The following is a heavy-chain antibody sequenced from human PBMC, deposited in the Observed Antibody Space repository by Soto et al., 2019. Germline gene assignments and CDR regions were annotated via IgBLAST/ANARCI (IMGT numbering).Heavy chain of an antibody. V-gene: IGHV1-18*01. CDR1: GYTFTSYG. CDR3: ARDHQLERFLEWLFENNWFDH. Sequence: ASVKVSCKASGYTFTSYGISWVRQAPGQGLEWMGWISAYNGNTNYAQKLQGRVTMTTDTSTSTAYMELRSLRSDDTAVYYCARDHQLERFLEWLFENNWFDHWGQGTLVTVSS. D-gene: IGHD3-3*01. J-gene: IGHJ5*02. CDR2: ISAYNGNT.